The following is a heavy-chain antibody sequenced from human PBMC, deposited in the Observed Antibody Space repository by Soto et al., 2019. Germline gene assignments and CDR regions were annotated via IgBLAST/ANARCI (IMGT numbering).Heavy chain of an antibody. J-gene: IGHJ4*02. Sequence: QVQLVQSGAEVRKPGASVKVSCTSSGYTFTNYGINWVRQAPGQGLEWMGWINPYNGDTNYVEKFQGGVTMTSDTSTSTVYMELRSLRSDDTAVYYCARASYHGTSGYQRPFDYWGQGTLVTVSS. CDR3: ARASYHGTSGYQRPFDY. D-gene: IGHD3-22*01. V-gene: IGHV1-18*01. CDR2: INPYNGDT. CDR1: GYTFTNYG.